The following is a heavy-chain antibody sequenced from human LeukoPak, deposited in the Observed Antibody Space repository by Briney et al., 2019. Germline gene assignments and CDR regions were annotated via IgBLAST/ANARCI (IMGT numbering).Heavy chain of an antibody. CDR2: IYYSGST. V-gene: IGHV4-59*01. Sequence: SGTLSLTCTVSGGSISSYYWSWIRQPPGKGLEWMGNIYYSGSTNYNPSFKSRVIISVDTSKNQSSLKLTSVTAADTAVYYCARDRSYYDSSGYLQVVGYFYYWGEGTLVTVSS. D-gene: IGHD3-22*01. CDR3: ARDRSYYDSSGYLQVVGYFYY. J-gene: IGHJ4*02. CDR1: GGSISSYY.